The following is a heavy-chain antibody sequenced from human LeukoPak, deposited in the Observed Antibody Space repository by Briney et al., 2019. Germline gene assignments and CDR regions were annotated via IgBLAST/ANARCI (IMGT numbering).Heavy chain of an antibody. Sequence: ASVKVSCKASGYTFTSYGISWVRQAPGQGLEWMGWISAYNGNTNYAQKLQGRVTMTTDTSTSTAYMELRSLRSDDTAVYYCARGLFSGDYEESHAFDIWGQGTMVTVSS. D-gene: IGHD4-17*01. CDR3: ARGLFSGDYEESHAFDI. V-gene: IGHV1-18*01. CDR1: GYTFTSYG. J-gene: IGHJ3*02. CDR2: ISAYNGNT.